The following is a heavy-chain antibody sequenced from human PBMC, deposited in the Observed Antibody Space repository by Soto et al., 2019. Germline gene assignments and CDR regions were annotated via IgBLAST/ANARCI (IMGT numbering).Heavy chain of an antibody. CDR3: ARRIVGATSNFDY. V-gene: IGHV3-21*01. Sequence: PGGSLRLSCAASGFTFSSYSMNWVRQAPGKGLEWVSSISSSSSYIYYADSVKGRFTISRDNAKNSLYLQMNSLRAEDTAVYYCARRIVGATSNFDYWGQGTLVTVSS. J-gene: IGHJ4*02. D-gene: IGHD1-26*01. CDR1: GFTFSSYS. CDR2: ISSSSSYI.